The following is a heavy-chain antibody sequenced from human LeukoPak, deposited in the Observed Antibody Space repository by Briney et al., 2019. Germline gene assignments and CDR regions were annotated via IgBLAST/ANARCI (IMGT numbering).Heavy chain of an antibody. CDR3: ARQTDRSCGSARCPNWFDP. Sequence: GGSLRLSCAASGFPFSDYYMNWIRQAPGKGLEWVSYISRTSTYTNYADSVKGRFTISRDNAKNSLYLQLNNLRAEDTAVYFCARQTDRSCGSARCPNWFDPWGQGTLVTVSS. CDR2: ISRTSTYT. CDR1: GFPFSDYY. J-gene: IGHJ5*02. V-gene: IGHV3-11*06. D-gene: IGHD2-2*01.